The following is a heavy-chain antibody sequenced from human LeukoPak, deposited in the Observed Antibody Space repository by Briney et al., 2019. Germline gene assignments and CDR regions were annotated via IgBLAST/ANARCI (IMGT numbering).Heavy chain of an antibody. CDR1: GGSIRTYY. J-gene: IGHJ5*02. V-gene: IGHV4-59*12. CDR3: ARSRQASGLFSS. CDR2: IYDRGPA. D-gene: IGHD3-10*01. Sequence: SETLSLTCTVSGGSIRTYYWSWIRQPPGKGLEWIGCIYDRGPAHYNPSLKSRFTISVDRPKNQFFLNVTSLTAADTAVYYCARSRQASGLFSSWGQGTLVVVSS.